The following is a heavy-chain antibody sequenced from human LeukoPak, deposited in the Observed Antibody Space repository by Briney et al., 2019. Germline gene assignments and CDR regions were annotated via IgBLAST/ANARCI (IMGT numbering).Heavy chain of an antibody. CDR1: GGSISSYY. CDR2: IYYSGST. D-gene: IGHD3-3*01. V-gene: IGHV4-59*08. J-gene: IGHJ6*03. CDR3: ARRAAFWRSPDYDYYMDV. Sequence: PSETLSLTCTVSGGSISSYYWSWIRQPPGKGLEWIGYIYYSGSTSYNPSLKSRVTISVDTSENQFSLKLSSVTAADTAVYYCARRAAFWRSPDYDYYMDVWGKGTTVTVSS.